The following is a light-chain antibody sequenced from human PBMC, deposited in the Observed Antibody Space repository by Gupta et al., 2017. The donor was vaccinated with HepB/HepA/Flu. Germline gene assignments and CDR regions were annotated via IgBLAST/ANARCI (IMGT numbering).Light chain of an antibody. Sequence: DIQMTQSPSTLSASVGDRVTITCRASQSINTWLAWYQQKPGKAPKVLIYKASNLQSGVSSRFSGSGSGTEFTLTISSLQPDDFATYYCQQSNSYPLTFGGGTTVEIK. CDR1: QSINTW. J-gene: IGKJ4*01. V-gene: IGKV1-5*03. CDR3: QQSNSYPLT. CDR2: KAS.